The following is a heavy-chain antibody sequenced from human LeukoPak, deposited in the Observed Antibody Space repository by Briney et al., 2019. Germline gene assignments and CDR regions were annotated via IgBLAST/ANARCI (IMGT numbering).Heavy chain of an antibody. D-gene: IGHD1-26*01. CDR1: GFTFNNYG. J-gene: IGHJ4*02. CDR2: IRFDGNKI. V-gene: IGHV3-30*02. Sequence: GGSLRLSCVASGFTFNNYGIHWVRQAPGKGLEWVAFIRFDGNKIFYVDSVKGRFTISRDNSKNTLYLQMNSLTGEDTAVYYCAKGPRGQATDLDSWGQGTLVTVSS. CDR3: AKGPRGQATDLDS.